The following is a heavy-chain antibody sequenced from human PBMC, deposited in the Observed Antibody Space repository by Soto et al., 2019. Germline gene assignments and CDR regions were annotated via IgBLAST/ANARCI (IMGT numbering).Heavy chain of an antibody. J-gene: IGHJ6*03. CDR1: GYSFTSYW. Sequence: GESLKISCKGSGYSFTSYWIDRVRQMPGKGLEWMGIIYPGDSDTRYSPSFQGQVTISADKSISTAYLQWSSLKASDTARYYCARRTTGTDYYYYYMDVWGKGTTVTVSS. CDR3: ARRTTGTDYYYYYMDV. V-gene: IGHV5-51*01. D-gene: IGHD1-1*01. CDR2: IYPGDSDT.